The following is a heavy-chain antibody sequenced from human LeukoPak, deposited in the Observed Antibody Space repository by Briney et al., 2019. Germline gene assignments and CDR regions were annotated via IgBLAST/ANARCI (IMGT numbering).Heavy chain of an antibody. Sequence: PGGSLRLSCAASGFTFSSYGMHWVRQAPGKGLEWVAVISYDGSNKYYADSVKGRFTISRDNSKNTLYLQMNSLRAEDTAFYYCAKDLGYFMIVVVSDYWGQGTLVTVSS. J-gene: IGHJ4*02. CDR1: GFTFSSYG. V-gene: IGHV3-30*18. D-gene: IGHD3-22*01. CDR3: AKDLGYFMIVVVSDY. CDR2: ISYDGSNK.